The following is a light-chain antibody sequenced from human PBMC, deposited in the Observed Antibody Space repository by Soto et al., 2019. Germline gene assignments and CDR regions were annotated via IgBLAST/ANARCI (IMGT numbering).Light chain of an antibody. J-gene: IGLJ1*01. V-gene: IGLV2-14*03. CDR2: DVT. Sequence: QSALTQPASVSGSPGQSITISCTGTSSDVGGYNYVSWYQQHPGRAPKLIIYDVTNRPSGISNRSSGSKSGNTASLTISGLQTEDEADYYCISFTSRHIYVFGTGTKVTVL. CDR1: SSDVGGYNY. CDR3: ISFTSRHIYV.